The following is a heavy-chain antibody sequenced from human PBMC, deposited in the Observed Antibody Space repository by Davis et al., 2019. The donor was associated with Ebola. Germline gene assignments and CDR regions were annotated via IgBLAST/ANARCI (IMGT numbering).Heavy chain of an antibody. CDR1: GVTFSSHW. V-gene: IGHV3-74*03. Sequence: HTGGSLRLSCAGSGVTFSSHWIHWVRHAPGKGLVWVSRINSDGSGGAYADSVRGRFTIARDNSKNTLYLQTNSLRPEDTAVYYCAKDFSSGPMGGELEFDPWGQGTLVTVSS. D-gene: IGHD1-1*01. CDR2: INSDGSGG. CDR3: AKDFSSGPMGGELEFDP. J-gene: IGHJ5*02.